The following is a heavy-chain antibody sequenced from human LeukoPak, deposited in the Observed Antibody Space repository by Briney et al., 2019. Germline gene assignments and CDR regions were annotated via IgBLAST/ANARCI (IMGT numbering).Heavy chain of an antibody. D-gene: IGHD6-19*01. Sequence: PSETLSLTCTVSGGSISSYYWSWIRQSPGKGLEWIGYIYYSGSTNFNPSLKSRVTISVDTSKNRFSLKLSSVTAADTAVYYCARASSGWYNWFDPWGQGTLVTVSS. CDR2: IYYSGST. J-gene: IGHJ5*02. CDR1: GGSISSYY. CDR3: ARASSGWYNWFDP. V-gene: IGHV4-59*01.